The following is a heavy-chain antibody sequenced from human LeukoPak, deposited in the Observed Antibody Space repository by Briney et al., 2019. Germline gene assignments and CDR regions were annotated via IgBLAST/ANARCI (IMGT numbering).Heavy chain of an antibody. CDR1: GFTFSSYA. D-gene: IGHD6-19*01. V-gene: IGHV3-23*01. Sequence: GGYLRLSCAASGFTFSSYAMSWVRQAPGKGLEWVSAIGASGDSTYYADSVKGRFTISRDNSKNTLSLQMNSLRAEDTAVYYCAKDIRAQWLVGPLDYWGQGTLVTVSS. CDR3: AKDIRAQWLVGPLDY. J-gene: IGHJ4*02. CDR2: IGASGDST.